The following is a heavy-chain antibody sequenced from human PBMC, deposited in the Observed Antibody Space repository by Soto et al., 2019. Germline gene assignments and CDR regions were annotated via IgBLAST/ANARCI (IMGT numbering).Heavy chain of an antibody. J-gene: IGHJ3*02. Sequence: GGSLRLSCAASGFTVSSNYMSWVRQAPGKGLEWVSVIYSGGSTYYADSVKGRFTISRDNSKNTLYLQMNSLRAEDTAVYYCARSTGGSPVVFAFDIWGQGTMVTVSS. CDR3: ARSTGGSPVVFAFDI. CDR2: IYSGGST. V-gene: IGHV3-53*01. CDR1: GFTVSSNY. D-gene: IGHD1-26*01.